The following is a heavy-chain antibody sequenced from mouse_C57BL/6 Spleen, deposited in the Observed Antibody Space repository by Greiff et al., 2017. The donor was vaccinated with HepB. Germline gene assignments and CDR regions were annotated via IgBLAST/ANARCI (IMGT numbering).Heavy chain of an antibody. CDR1: GFTFSSYA. Sequence: EVHLVESGGGLVKPGGSLKLSCAASGFTFSSYAMSWVRQTPEKRLEWVATISDGGSYTYYPDNVKGRFTISRDNAKNNLYLQMSQLKSEDTAMYYCARGPLLRYPHYCAMDYWGQGTSVTVSS. CDR3: ARGPLLRYPHYCAMDY. V-gene: IGHV5-4*01. CDR2: ISDGGSYT. J-gene: IGHJ4*01. D-gene: IGHD1-1*01.